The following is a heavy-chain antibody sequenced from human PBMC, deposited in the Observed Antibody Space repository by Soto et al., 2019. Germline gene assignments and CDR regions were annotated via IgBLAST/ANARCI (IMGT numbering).Heavy chain of an antibody. D-gene: IGHD3-10*01. Sequence: QITLKESGPPLVKPTQTLTLTCTFSGFSLTTSRMGVGWIRQPPGKALEWLALVYWDDDKRYSPSLKSRLTITKDTSENQVVLTMANVEPVDTATYYCAHRRSNSEGSGSYDYWGQGTLVTVSS. V-gene: IGHV2-5*02. CDR1: GFSLTTSRMG. CDR3: AHRRSNSEGSGSYDY. CDR2: VYWDDDK. J-gene: IGHJ4*02.